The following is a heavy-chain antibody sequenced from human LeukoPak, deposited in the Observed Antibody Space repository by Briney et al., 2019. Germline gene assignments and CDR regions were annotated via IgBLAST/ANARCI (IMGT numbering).Heavy chain of an antibody. V-gene: IGHV3-48*02. CDR1: GFTFSSYS. CDR2: LSSSSSSTI. Sequence: GGSLRLSCAASGFTFSSYSMNWVRQAPGKGLEWVSYLSSSSSSTIYYADSVKGRFTISRDNAKNSLYLQMNSLRDEDTAVYYCARDRSSGYYGNSDYWGQGILVTVSS. CDR3: ARDRSSGYYGNSDY. J-gene: IGHJ4*02. D-gene: IGHD3-22*01.